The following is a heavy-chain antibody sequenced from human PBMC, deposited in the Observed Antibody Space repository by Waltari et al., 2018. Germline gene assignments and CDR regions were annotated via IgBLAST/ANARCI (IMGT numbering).Heavy chain of an antibody. J-gene: IGHJ4*02. D-gene: IGHD6-19*01. CDR2: MKQDGSET. CDR3: TRGSGWYHY. CDR1: GFTFSRFS. V-gene: IGHV3-7*04. Sequence: EVQLVESGGSVVQPGGSLRLPCVASGFTFSRFSMSWVRQAPGKGLEWVATMKQDGSETNYVDSVKGRFTISRDDANNSLYLQMNSLRAEDTALYYCTRGSGWYHYWGQGTLVTVSS.